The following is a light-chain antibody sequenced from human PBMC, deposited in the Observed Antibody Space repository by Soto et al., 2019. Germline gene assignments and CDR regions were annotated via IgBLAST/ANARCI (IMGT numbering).Light chain of an antibody. J-gene: IGLJ3*02. CDR3: AAWDDSLRGWV. CDR1: SSSIGSNY. CDR2: RDS. V-gene: IGLV1-47*01. Sequence: QSVLTQPPSASGTPGQRVTISCSESSSSIGSNYIYWYQQLPGTAPKLLIYRDSQRPSGVPDRFSGAKSGTSASLAISGLRSEDWDDYCCAAWDDSLRGWVFGRGTKLTV.